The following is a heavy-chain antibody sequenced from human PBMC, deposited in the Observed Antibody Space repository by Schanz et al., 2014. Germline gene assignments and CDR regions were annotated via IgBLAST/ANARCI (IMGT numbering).Heavy chain of an antibody. Sequence: QVQLVESGGGVVQPGRSLRLSCAASGFTFSDYYMSWVRQAPGKGLEWVSAISGSGGSTYYADSVKGRFTISRDNAKNSLFLQMNSLRVEDTAVYYCASGVHVSSLQKGLQFWGRGTLVIVSS. CDR2: ISGSGGST. CDR3: ASGVHVSSLQKGLQF. V-gene: IGHV3-11*04. J-gene: IGHJ1*01. CDR1: GFTFSDYY. D-gene: IGHD3-10*01.